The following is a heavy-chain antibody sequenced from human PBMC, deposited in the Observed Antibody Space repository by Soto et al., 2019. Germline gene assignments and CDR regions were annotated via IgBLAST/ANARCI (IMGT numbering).Heavy chain of an antibody. CDR2: IYQSGST. CDR1: GGSVSSGGYS. V-gene: IGHV4-30-2*01. D-gene: IGHD4-4*01. J-gene: IGHJ6*02. CDR3: ATQSYSNSGAYYYYAMDV. Sequence: TLSLTCAVSGGSVSSGGYSWSWIRRPPGKGLEWIGYIYQSGSTYYNPSLKSRVTISVDRSRNQFSLKLSSVTAADTAVYFCATQSYSNSGAYYYYAMDVWGQGTTVTVSS.